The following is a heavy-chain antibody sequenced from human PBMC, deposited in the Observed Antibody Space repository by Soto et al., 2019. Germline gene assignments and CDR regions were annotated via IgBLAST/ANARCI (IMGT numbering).Heavy chain of an antibody. Sequence: GESLKISCNGSGSSFTSYWIGGVRQMPGKGLEWMGIIYPGDSDTRYSPSFQGQVTISADKSISTAYLQWSSLKASDTAMYYCARPSTIFGVVISGFDYWGQGTLVTVSS. V-gene: IGHV5-51*01. J-gene: IGHJ4*02. D-gene: IGHD3-3*01. CDR1: GSSFTSYW. CDR3: ARPSTIFGVVISGFDY. CDR2: IYPGDSDT.